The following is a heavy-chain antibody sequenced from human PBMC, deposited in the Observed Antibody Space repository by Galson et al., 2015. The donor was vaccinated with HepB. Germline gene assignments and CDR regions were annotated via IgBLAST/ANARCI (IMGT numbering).Heavy chain of an antibody. CDR2: ITSKTDGGTT. Sequence: SLRLSCAASGFTFSNAWMSWVRQAPGKGLEWVGRITSKTDGGTTDYAAPVKARFTISRDDSKNTLYLQMNSLKTEDTSVYYCTTDASSAYYYGYYYGMDVWGQGTTVTVSS. CDR1: GFTFSNAW. D-gene: IGHD3-22*01. V-gene: IGHV3-15*01. J-gene: IGHJ6*02. CDR3: TTDASSAYYYGYYYGMDV.